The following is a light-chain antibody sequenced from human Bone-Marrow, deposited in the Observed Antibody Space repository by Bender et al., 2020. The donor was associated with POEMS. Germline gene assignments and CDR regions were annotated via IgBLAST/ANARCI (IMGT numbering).Light chain of an antibody. CDR3: CSHGGSRSVWV. J-gene: IGLJ3*02. Sequence: QSALTQPASVSGSPGQSSTISCTGTSSDVGSYELLSWFQHHPGKAPKLLLYEGNKRPTGVSNRFTGSKSGNTASLTISGLQAEDEADYYCCSHGGSRSVWVLGGGTKLTVL. CDR2: EGN. CDR1: SSDVGSYEL. V-gene: IGLV2-23*01.